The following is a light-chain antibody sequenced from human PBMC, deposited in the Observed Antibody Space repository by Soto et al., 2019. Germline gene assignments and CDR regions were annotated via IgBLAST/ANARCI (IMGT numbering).Light chain of an antibody. V-gene: IGKV3-15*01. CDR2: AAS. Sequence: EVVLTQSPGTLSLSPGERATLSCRASQSVTINSLAWYQQKPGQALRLLIYAASTRSTGIPVRFRGSGSGTEFSLTISSLQSEDSAVYYCHQYNSWSRGTFGPGTKVEIK. CDR3: HQYNSWSRGT. CDR1: QSVTIN. J-gene: IGKJ3*01.